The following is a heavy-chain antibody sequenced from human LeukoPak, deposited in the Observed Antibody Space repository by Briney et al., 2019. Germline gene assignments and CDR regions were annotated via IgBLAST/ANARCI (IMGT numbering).Heavy chain of an antibody. V-gene: IGHV3-30*02. CDR3: ARALYHTFDY. Sequence: AGGSLRLSCAASGFTFSSYGMHWVRQAPGKGLEWVAFIRYDGSNKYYADSVKGRFTISRDNSKNTLYLQMNSLRAEDTAVYYCARALYHTFDYWGQGTLVTVSS. CDR1: GFTFSSYG. D-gene: IGHD2-2*01. J-gene: IGHJ4*02. CDR2: IRYDGSNK.